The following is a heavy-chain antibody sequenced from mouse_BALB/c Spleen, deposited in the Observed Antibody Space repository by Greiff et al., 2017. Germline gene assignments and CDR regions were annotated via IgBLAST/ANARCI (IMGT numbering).Heavy chain of an antibody. D-gene: IGHD1-1*01. V-gene: IGHV5-4*02. CDR1: GFTFSDYY. Sequence: DVKLVESGGGLVKPGGSLKLSCAASGFTFSDYYMYWVRQTPEKRLEWVATISDGGSYTYYPDSVKGRFTISRDNAKNNLYLQMSSLKSEDTAMYYCATNEGDYYGPWFAYWGQGTLVAVSA. J-gene: IGHJ3*01. CDR2: ISDGGSYT. CDR3: ATNEGDYYGPWFAY.